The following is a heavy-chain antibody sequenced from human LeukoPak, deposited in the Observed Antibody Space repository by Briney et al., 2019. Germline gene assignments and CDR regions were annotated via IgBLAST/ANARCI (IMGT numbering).Heavy chain of an antibody. J-gene: IGHJ4*02. CDR3: ARGYCSGGSCYGGDY. CDR1: GFTFSNAW. D-gene: IGHD2-15*01. CDR2: ISSSGTTI. Sequence: GGSLRLSCEASGFTFSNAWMSWVRQAPGKGLEWVSYISSSGTTIYYAERRFTISRDNAKNSLYLLMNSLRAEDTAIYYCARGYCSGGSCYGGDYWGQGTLVTVSS. V-gene: IGHV3-11*04.